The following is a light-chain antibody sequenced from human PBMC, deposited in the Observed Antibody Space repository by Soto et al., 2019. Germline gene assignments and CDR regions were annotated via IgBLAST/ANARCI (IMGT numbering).Light chain of an antibody. Sequence: EIVLTQSPGTLSLSPGEGATLSCRASQTVSSTYLAWYQQKPGRAPSLLIHGASTRAAGIPDRFSASGSGTHFTLTINRLEPEDFAVYFCQQFGTSPYTFGQGNTVEIK. CDR3: QQFGTSPYT. CDR1: QTVSSTY. V-gene: IGKV3-20*01. CDR2: GAS. J-gene: IGKJ2*01.